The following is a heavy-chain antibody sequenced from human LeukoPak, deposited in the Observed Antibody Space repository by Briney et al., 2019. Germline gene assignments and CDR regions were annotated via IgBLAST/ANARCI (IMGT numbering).Heavy chain of an antibody. D-gene: IGHD3-10*01. V-gene: IGHV3-74*01. CDR1: GDSW. CDR3: ARGDGVIMNY. CDR2: IKTDGSST. J-gene: IGHJ4*02. Sequence: GGSLRLSCAGSGDSWMHWVRQVPGKGLVWVSRIKTDGSSTSYADSVKGRFTISNDNAENTLYLQMNSLRAEDTAVYYCARGDGVIMNYWGQGTLVTVSS.